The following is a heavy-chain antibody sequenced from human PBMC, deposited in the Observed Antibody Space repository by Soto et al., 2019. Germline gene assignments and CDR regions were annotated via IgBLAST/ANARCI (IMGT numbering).Heavy chain of an antibody. CDR1: GYSFTDYF. CDR2: IYTSGGST. D-gene: IGHD3-22*01. V-gene: IGHV1-46*03. CDR3: ARDGSGYAFDY. Sequence: GASVKVSCKASGYSFTDYFMHWVRQAPGQGLEWMGVIYTSGGSTYYSQKFQGRVTMTRDTSTSTVYMELNSLTSDDTAVYSCARDGSGYAFDYWGQGTLVTVSS. J-gene: IGHJ4*02.